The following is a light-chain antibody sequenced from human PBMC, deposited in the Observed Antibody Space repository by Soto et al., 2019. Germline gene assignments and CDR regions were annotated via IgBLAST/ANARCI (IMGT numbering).Light chain of an antibody. CDR2: DVS. V-gene: IGLV2-11*01. CDR1: SSDVGGYNY. Sequence: QSALTQPRSASGSPGQSVTISCTVASSDVGGYNYVSWYQQHPGKAPKLMIYDVSKRPSGVPDRFSGSKSGNTASLTISGLQTEDEADYYCCSYAGRYTYVFGTGTKVTVL. CDR3: CSYAGRYTYV. J-gene: IGLJ1*01.